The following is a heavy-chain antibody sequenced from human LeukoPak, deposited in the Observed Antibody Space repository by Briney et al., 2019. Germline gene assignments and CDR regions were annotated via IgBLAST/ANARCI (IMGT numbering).Heavy chain of an antibody. CDR1: GFTFSSYE. J-gene: IGHJ4*02. Sequence: PGGSLRLSCAASGFTFSSYEMSWVSQASGKGLEWVSYISSSGTTIYYADSVRGRFTISRDNAKNSLYLQMNSLRADDTAVYYCATGSYGDYFFDFWGQGTLVTVSS. D-gene: IGHD4-17*01. V-gene: IGHV3-48*03. CDR2: ISSSGTTI. CDR3: ATGSYGDYFFDF.